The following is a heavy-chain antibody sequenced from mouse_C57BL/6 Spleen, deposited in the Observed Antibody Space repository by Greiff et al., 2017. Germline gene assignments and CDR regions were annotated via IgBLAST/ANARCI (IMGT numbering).Heavy chain of an antibody. CDR1: GYAFSSSW. CDR2: IYPGDGDT. Sequence: QVQLQQSGPELVKPGASVKISCKASGYAFSSSWMNWVKQRPGKGLEWIGRIYPGDGDTNYNGKFKGKATLTADKSSSTAYMQLSSLTSEDSAVYFCARYPDYYFDYWGQGTTLTVSS. J-gene: IGHJ2*01. V-gene: IGHV1-82*01. D-gene: IGHD2-13*01. CDR3: ARYPDYYFDY.